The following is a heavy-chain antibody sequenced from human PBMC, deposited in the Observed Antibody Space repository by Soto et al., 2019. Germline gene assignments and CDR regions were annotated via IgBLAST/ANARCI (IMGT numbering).Heavy chain of an antibody. J-gene: IGHJ6*02. V-gene: IGHV3-15*07. CDR3: TTDLFLRWFGEFPVNTHPEYGMDV. D-gene: IGHD3-10*01. Sequence: VRQAPGKGLEWVGRINSKTDGGTTDYAAPVKGRFTISRDDSKNTLYLQMNSLKTEDTAVYYCTTDLFLRWFGEFPVNTHPEYGMDVWGQGTTVTVSS. CDR2: INSKTDGGTT.